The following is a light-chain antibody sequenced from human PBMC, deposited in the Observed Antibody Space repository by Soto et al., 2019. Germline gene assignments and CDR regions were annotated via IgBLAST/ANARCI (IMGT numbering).Light chain of an antibody. CDR2: GTS. CDR1: QTLSSNY. Sequence: EVVLTQSPGTLSLPPGARATLSCRASQTLSSNYLAWYQQIAGQAPRLLIYGTSSRDTGIPDRFSGSGSGTDFTLTISRLEPEDFAVYYCQQYGSSPPRYTFGQGTKLEIK. CDR3: QQYGSSPPRYT. V-gene: IGKV3-20*01. J-gene: IGKJ2*01.